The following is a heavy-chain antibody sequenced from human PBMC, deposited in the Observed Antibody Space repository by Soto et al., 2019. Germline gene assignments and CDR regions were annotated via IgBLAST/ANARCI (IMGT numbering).Heavy chain of an antibody. CDR2: TSHRRT. Sequence: SETLSLTCSVSGGSISGYYWSWIRQTPGKGLEWIGETSHRRTNYNPSLKSRVTISIDNLRNQFSLKLSSVTAADTAVYYCAIDTYYDFWSGLGASYYYYGMDVWGQGTTVTVSS. D-gene: IGHD3-3*01. CDR1: GGSISGYY. J-gene: IGHJ6*02. CDR3: AIDTYYDFWSGLGASYYYYGMDV. V-gene: IGHV4-59*01.